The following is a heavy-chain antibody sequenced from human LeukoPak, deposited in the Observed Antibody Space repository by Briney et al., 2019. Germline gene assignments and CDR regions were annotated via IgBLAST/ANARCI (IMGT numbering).Heavy chain of an antibody. Sequence: SETLSLTCSVSGGSISSSTYYWGWIRQPPGKGLEWIGNIYNSGSTYYNPSLKSRVTISVDKSKNQFSLKLSSVTAADTAVYYCARGHDGSGSYYKTAAFDYWGQGTLVTVSS. CDR1: GGSISSSTYY. CDR3: ARGHDGSGSYYKTAAFDY. V-gene: IGHV4-39*07. CDR2: IYNSGST. D-gene: IGHD3-10*01. J-gene: IGHJ4*02.